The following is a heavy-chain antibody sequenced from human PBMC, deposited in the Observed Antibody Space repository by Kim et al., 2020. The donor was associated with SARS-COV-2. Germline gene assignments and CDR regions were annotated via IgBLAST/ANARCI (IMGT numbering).Heavy chain of an antibody. J-gene: IGHJ6*02. D-gene: IGHD6-13*01. Sequence: ASVKVSCKASGYTFTSYGISWVRQAPGQGLEWMGWISAYNGNTNYAPKLQGRVTMTTDTSTSTAYMELRSLRSDDTAVYYCATSTGYSSSWYGDYYYGMDVWGQGTTVTVSS. CDR1: GYTFTSYG. V-gene: IGHV1-18*01. CDR2: ISAYNGNT. CDR3: ATSTGYSSSWYGDYYYGMDV.